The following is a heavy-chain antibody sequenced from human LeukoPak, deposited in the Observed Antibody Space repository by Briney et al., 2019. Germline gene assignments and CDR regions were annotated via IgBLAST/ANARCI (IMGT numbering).Heavy chain of an antibody. CDR1: GFTFSSYW. Sequence: GGSLRLSCAASGFTFSSYWMHWVRQAPAKGLVWVSRVNTDGSDISYADSVKGRFTISRDNSKNTLYLQMSSLRADDTAVYYCAKDRDTSAYYRDPFDMWGQGTMVTVSS. V-gene: IGHV3-74*01. J-gene: IGHJ3*02. D-gene: IGHD3-22*01. CDR2: VNTDGSDI. CDR3: AKDRDTSAYYRDPFDM.